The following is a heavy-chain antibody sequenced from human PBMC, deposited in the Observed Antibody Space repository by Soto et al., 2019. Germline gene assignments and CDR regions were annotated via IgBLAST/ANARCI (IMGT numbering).Heavy chain of an antibody. CDR2: IYYSGNT. J-gene: IGHJ4*02. Sequence: SETLSLTCTFSLGSITRDGYYCSWLRQHPWKGLEWIGHIYYSGNTYYDLSLGSRLTISVDTSKNQFSLRLTSVTAADTAVYYCARTVGSGSPDFDHWRQGSLGTVSS. V-gene: IGHV4-31*03. D-gene: IGHD3-10*01. CDR3: ARTVGSGSPDFDH. CDR1: LGSITRDGYY.